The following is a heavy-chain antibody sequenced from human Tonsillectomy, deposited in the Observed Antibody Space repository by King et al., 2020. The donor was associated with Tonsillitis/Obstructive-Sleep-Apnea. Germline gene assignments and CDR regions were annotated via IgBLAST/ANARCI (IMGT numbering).Heavy chain of an antibody. CDR1: GGSISSYY. CDR3: ARGIRGDNDAFDI. V-gene: IGHV4-59*01. J-gene: IGHJ3*02. D-gene: IGHD3-10*01. Sequence: QLQESGPGLVKPSETLSLTCTVSGGSISSYYWSWIRQPPGKGLEWIGYIYYSGSTNYNPSLKCRVTISVETSKNQFSLKLSSVTAAATAVYYCARGIRGDNDAFDIWGQGTMVTVSS. CDR2: IYYSGST.